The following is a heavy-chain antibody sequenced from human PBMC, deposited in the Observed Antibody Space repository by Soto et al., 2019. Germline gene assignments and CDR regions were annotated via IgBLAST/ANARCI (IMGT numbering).Heavy chain of an antibody. D-gene: IGHD3-3*01. J-gene: IGHJ4*02. CDR3: VKDVGSRHYDFTNFDS. CDR2: IDWNRATV. V-gene: IGHV3-9*01. CDR1: GFIFDDYA. Sequence: GGSLRLSCLASGFIFDDYAIHWVRQVAGKGLEWVSGIDWNRATVGYADSVKGRFTLSRDNARNSVVLQMNSLRPEDTAVYYCVKDVGSRHYDFTNFDSWGQGTLVTVSS.